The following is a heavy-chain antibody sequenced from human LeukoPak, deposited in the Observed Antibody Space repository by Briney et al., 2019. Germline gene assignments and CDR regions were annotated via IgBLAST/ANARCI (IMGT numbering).Heavy chain of an antibody. CDR2: INHSGST. CDR1: GESFSGYY. V-gene: IGHV4-34*01. Sequence: SETLSLTCAVSGESFSGYYWSWFRQPPGKGLEWIGEINHSGSTNYSPSLTSRATISVDASKNQFYLRMTSVIAADTAIYYCAKGRWEVPDYWGQGTLVFVSS. D-gene: IGHD1-26*01. CDR3: AKGRWEVPDY. J-gene: IGHJ4*02.